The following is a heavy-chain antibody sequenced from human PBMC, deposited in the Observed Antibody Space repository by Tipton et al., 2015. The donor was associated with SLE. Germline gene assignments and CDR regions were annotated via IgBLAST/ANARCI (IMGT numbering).Heavy chain of an antibody. D-gene: IGHD5-18*01. CDR1: GGSISSHY. CDR3: ARTDTADAFDI. CDR2: IYYSGST. V-gene: IGHV4-59*11. J-gene: IGHJ3*02. Sequence: TLSLTCTVSGGSISSHYWSWIRQPPGKGLEWIGYIYYSGSTNYNPSLKSRVPISVDTSKNQFSLKLSSVTAADTAVYYCARTDTADAFDIWGQGTMVTVSS.